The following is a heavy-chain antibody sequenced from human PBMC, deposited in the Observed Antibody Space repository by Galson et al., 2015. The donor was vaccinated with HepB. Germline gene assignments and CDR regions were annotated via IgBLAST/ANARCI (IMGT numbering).Heavy chain of an antibody. J-gene: IGHJ4*02. Sequence: SLRLSCAASGFTFSSYGMHWVRQAPGKGLEWVAVISYDGSNKYYADSVKGRFTISRDNSKNTLYLQMNSLRAEDTAVYYCARHNSMGHFDYWGQGTLVTVSS. CDR3: ARHNSMGHFDY. CDR2: ISYDGSNK. D-gene: IGHD2/OR15-2a*01. CDR1: GFTFSSYG. V-gene: IGHV3-30*03.